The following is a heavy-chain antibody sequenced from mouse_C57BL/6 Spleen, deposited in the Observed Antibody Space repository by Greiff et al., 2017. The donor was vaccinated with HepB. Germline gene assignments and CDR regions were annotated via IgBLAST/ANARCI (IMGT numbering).Heavy chain of an antibody. D-gene: IGHD4-1*01. Sequence: VQLQQSGPELVKPGASVKISCKASGYAFSSSWMNWVKQRPGKGLEWIGRIYPGDGDTKYNGKFKGKATLTADKSSSPAYMQPSSLTSEDSAVYFWAIEGGNWDGFDYWGQGTTLTVSS. CDR3: AIEGGNWDGFDY. V-gene: IGHV1-82*01. CDR2: IYPGDGDT. CDR1: GYAFSSSW. J-gene: IGHJ2*01.